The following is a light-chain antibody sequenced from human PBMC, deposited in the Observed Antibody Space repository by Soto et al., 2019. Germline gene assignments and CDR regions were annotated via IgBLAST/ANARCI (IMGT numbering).Light chain of an antibody. Sequence: QLVLTQPPSVSGTPGQRVTISCSGSRSNIGGNAVTWYQQVPGTAPKLLIYANDQRPSGISDRFSGSKSSTSASLAISGLQSEDEADYYCAVWDDNLRGLFGGGTKLTVL. CDR1: RSNIGGNA. J-gene: IGLJ2*01. CDR3: AVWDDNLRGL. V-gene: IGLV1-44*01. CDR2: AND.